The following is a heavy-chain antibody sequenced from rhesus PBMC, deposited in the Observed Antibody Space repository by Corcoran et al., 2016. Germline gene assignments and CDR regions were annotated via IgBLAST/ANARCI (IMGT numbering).Heavy chain of an antibody. V-gene: IGHV4S7*01. CDR2: IYGNSAST. CDR1: GGSISGGYY. CDR3: ARDRYFFDY. Sequence: QVQLEEAGPGLVKPSETLSLTRAVSGGSISGGYYWGWLRHHPGKGLEWIGDIYGNSASTYYNPSLKSRVTISKDTSKNQFSLKLSSVTAADTAVYYCARDRYFFDYWGQGVLVTVSS. J-gene: IGHJ4*01.